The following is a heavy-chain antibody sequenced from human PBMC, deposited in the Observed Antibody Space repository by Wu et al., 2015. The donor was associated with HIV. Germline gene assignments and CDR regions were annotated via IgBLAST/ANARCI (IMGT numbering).Heavy chain of an antibody. D-gene: IGHD3-10*01. Sequence: QVDLVQSGAELKKPGASVRVSCKASGYRFTVYGITWVRQAPGQGLKWMGWISPYNGDTNYAQNFQGRLTLTTDTSTATAYMELRSLRSEDTAVYYCARAGVEYYGSGSYSDWFDPWGQGTLVTVSS. J-gene: IGHJ5*02. CDR3: ARAGVEYYGSGSYSDWFDP. V-gene: IGHV1-18*01. CDR1: GYRFTVYG. CDR2: ISPYNGDT.